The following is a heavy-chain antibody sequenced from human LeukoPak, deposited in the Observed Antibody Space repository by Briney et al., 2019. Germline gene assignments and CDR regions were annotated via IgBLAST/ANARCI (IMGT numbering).Heavy chain of an antibody. CDR3: AREHSSGWIQVLPYYYMDV. V-gene: IGHV4-39*07. Sequence: SETLSLTCAVSGGSISSNSYYWGWIRQPPGKGLEWIGSIYYSGSTNYNPSLKSRVTMSVDTSKNQFSLKLSSVTAADTAVYYCAREHSSGWIQVLPYYYMDVWGKGTTVTISS. D-gene: IGHD6-19*01. J-gene: IGHJ6*03. CDR1: GGSISSNSYY. CDR2: IYYSGST.